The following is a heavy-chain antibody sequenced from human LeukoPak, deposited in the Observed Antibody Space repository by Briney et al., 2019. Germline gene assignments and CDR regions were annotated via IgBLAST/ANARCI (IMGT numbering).Heavy chain of an antibody. V-gene: IGHV3-48*01. J-gene: IGHJ4*02. CDR2: ISSSSSTI. CDR3: AKWARYCTNGVCYYFDY. D-gene: IGHD2-8*01. CDR1: GFTFSIYS. Sequence: GGSLRLSCAASGFTFSIYSMNWVRQAPGKGLERVSYISSSSSTIHYADSVKGRFTISRDNSKNTLYLQMNSLRAEDTAVYYCAKWARYCTNGVCYYFDYWGQGTLVTVSS.